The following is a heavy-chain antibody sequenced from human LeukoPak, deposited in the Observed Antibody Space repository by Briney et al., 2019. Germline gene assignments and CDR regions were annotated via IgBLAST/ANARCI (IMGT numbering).Heavy chain of an antibody. CDR2: ISSSGSTI. V-gene: IGHV3-48*03. CDR3: AKDSDALWLVHQIRPRHDYGMDV. Sequence: SGGSLRLSCAASGFTFSSYEMNWVRQAPGKGLEWVSYISSSGSTIYYADSVKGRFTISRDSSKSTLFLQMNSLRAEDTAVYYCAKDSDALWLVHQIRPRHDYGMDVWGQGTTVTVSS. D-gene: IGHD3-10*01. J-gene: IGHJ6*02. CDR1: GFTFSSYE.